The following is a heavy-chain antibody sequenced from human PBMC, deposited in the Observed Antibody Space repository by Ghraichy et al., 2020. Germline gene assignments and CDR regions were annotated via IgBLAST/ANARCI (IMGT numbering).Heavy chain of an antibody. CDR2: IYYSGST. Sequence: SETLSLTCTVSGGSISSSSYYWGWIRQPPGKGLEWIGSIYYSGSTYYNPSLKSRVTISVDTSKNQFSLKLSSVTAADTAVYYCARPLLTGDYFSMDVWGKGTTVTVSS. CDR1: GGSISSSSYY. CDR3: ARPLLTGDYFSMDV. V-gene: IGHV4-39*01. D-gene: IGHD7-27*01. J-gene: IGHJ6*03.